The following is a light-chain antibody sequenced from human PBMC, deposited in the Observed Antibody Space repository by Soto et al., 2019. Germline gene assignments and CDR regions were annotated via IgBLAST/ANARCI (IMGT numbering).Light chain of an antibody. V-gene: IGLV1-40*01. CDR1: SSNIGAGYD. J-gene: IGLJ2*01. CDR2: GNS. CDR3: QSYDSSLSVV. Sequence: QTVVAQPPSVSGAPGQRATISCTGSSSNIGAGYDVHWYQQLPGTAPKLLIYGNSNRPSGVPDRFSGSKSDTSASLAITGLQAEDEADYYCQSYDSSLSVVFGGGTKVTVL.